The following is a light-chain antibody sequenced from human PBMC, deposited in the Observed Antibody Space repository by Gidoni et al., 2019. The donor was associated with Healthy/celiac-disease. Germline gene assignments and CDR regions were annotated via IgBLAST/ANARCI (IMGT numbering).Light chain of an antibody. CDR3: SSYTSSSTLVV. CDR1: SSDVVGYNY. CDR2: EVS. J-gene: IGLJ2*01. Sequence: QSALTPPASVSGSPGQSITISCTGTSSDVVGYNYLSWYQQHPGKAPKLMIYEVSNRPSGVANRFSGSKSGNTASLTISGLQAEDEADYYCSSYTSSSTLVVFGGGTKLTVL. V-gene: IGLV2-14*01.